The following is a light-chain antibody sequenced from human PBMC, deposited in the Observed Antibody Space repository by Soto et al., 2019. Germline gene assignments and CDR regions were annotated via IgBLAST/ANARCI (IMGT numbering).Light chain of an antibody. J-gene: IGKJ5*01. V-gene: IGKV3-15*01. CDR2: GAS. Sequence: ILLTLSPATLSLSPGERATLSCRASQSVSSNLAWYQQKPGQAPRLLIYGASTRATGIPARFSGSGSGTEFTLTISSLQSEDFAVYYCQQYNNWPPITFGQGTRLEIK. CDR1: QSVSSN. CDR3: QQYNNWPPIT.